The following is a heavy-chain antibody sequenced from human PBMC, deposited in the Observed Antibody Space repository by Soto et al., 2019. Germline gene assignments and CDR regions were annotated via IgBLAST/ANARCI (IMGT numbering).Heavy chain of an antibody. D-gene: IGHD1-26*01. CDR1: GFTFSSYD. CDR2: IGVYANT. V-gene: IGHV3-23*01. Sequence: EVELLESGGDLVQPGGSLRLSCAASGFTFSSYDMNWVRQAPGKGLEWVSAIGVYANTYYADSVKGRFTISRDDSRNTAHLQLNSLRVDDTAVYYCAKESTVGSPGDYFDSWGQGTLVTVSS. CDR3: AKESTVGSPGDYFDS. J-gene: IGHJ4*02.